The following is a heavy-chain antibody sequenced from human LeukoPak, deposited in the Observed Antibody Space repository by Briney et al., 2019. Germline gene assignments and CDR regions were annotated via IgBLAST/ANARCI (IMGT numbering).Heavy chain of an antibody. Sequence: SETLSLTCTVSGGSISSGSYYWSWIRQPAGKGLEWIGRIYTSGSTNYNPSPKSRVTISVDTSKNQFSLKLSSVTAADAAVYYCARRTEWPYYYGMDVWGQGTTVTVSS. CDR3: ARRTEWPYYYGMDV. V-gene: IGHV4-61*02. CDR2: IYTSGST. J-gene: IGHJ6*02. CDR1: GGSISSGSYY. D-gene: IGHD3-3*01.